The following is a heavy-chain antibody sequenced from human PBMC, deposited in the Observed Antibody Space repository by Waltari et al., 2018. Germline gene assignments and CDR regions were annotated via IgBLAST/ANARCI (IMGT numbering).Heavy chain of an antibody. J-gene: IGHJ6*02. CDR2: MYVGGAT. CDR3: VRDIPRDDSSCDV. D-gene: IGHD6-13*01. CDR1: GLPISRNY. V-gene: IGHV3-66*01. Sequence: EEQLVESGGGSVQPGGSLKLACAASGLPISRNYMNWVRQDPGKGLEWVAVMYVGGATQYADSVKDRFIISRDNSKNTLYLQMHSLKVDDTAVYYCVRDIPRDDSSCDVWGQGTTVIVSS.